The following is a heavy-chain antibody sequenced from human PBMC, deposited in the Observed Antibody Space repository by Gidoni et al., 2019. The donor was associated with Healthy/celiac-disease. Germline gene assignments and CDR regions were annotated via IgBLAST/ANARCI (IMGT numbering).Heavy chain of an antibody. CDR1: GFTFDDYA. CDR2: ISWNSGSI. Sequence: EVQLVESGGGLVQSGRSLRLSCAASGFTFDDYAMHWVRQAPGKGLEWVSGISWNSGSIGYADSVKGRFTISRDNAKNSLYLQMNSLRAEDTALYYCAKARDIVDPLVGDAFDIWGQGTMVTVSS. D-gene: IGHD5-12*01. V-gene: IGHV3-9*01. CDR3: AKARDIVDPLVGDAFDI. J-gene: IGHJ3*02.